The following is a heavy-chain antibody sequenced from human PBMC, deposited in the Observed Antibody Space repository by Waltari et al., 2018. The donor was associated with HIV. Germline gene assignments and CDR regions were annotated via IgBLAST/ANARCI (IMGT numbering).Heavy chain of an antibody. Sequence: EVQLVESGGGLVKPGGSLRLSCAASGFTFSSYSMNWVRQAPGKGLEWVSSISSSSTFIYYADSVKGRFTISRDNAKNSLYLQMNSLRAEDTAVYYCARDRQGTVTKDFDYWGQGTLATVSS. CDR2: ISSSSTFI. V-gene: IGHV3-21*01. CDR1: GFTFSSYS. D-gene: IGHD4-17*01. J-gene: IGHJ4*02. CDR3: ARDRQGTVTKDFDY.